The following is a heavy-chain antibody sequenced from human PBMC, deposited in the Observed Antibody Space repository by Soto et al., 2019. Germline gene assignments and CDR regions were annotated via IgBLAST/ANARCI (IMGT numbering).Heavy chain of an antibody. CDR1: GYTFTSYY. D-gene: IGHD6-13*01. V-gene: IGHV1-46*01. Sequence: ASVKVSCKASGYTFTSYYMHWVRQAPGQGLEWMGIISPSGGSTSYAQKFQGRVTMTRDTSTSTVYMELSSLRSEDTAVYYCARNRAGIAAAGNLFDYWGQGTLVTVSS. CDR3: ARNRAGIAAAGNLFDY. CDR2: ISPSGGST. J-gene: IGHJ4*02.